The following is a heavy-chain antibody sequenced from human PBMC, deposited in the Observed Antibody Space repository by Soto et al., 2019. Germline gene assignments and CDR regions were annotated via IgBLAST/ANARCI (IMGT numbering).Heavy chain of an antibody. CDR3: ANGYSYGPDYFDY. J-gene: IGHJ4*02. V-gene: IGHV3-23*01. Sequence: PGGSLRLSCAASGFTFSSYAMSWVRQAPGKGLEWVSAISGSGGSTYYADSVKGRFTISRDNSKNTLYLQMNSLRAEDTAVYYCANGYSYGPDYFDYWGQGTLVTVSS. CDR2: ISGSGGST. D-gene: IGHD5-18*01. CDR1: GFTFSSYA.